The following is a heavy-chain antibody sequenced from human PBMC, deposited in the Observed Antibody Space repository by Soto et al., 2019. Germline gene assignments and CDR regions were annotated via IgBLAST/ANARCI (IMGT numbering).Heavy chain of an antibody. D-gene: IGHD2-15*01. J-gene: IGHJ4*02. CDR3: ARQERPRYCNGGSCYGYTYDY. V-gene: IGHV4-34*01. CDR2: INHSGST. CDR1: GGSFSGYY. Sequence: SETLSLTCAVYGGSFSGYYWTWIRQPPGTGLEWIGEINHSGSTNYNPSLKSRVTISVDTSKNQFSLKLSSVTAADAAVYYCARQERPRYCNGGSCYGYTYDYWGPGTLVTVSS.